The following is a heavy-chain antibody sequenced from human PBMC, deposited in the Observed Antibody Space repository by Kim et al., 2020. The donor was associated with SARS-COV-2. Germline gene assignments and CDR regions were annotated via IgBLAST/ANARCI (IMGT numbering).Heavy chain of an antibody. J-gene: IGHJ4*02. Sequence: ASVKVSCKASGYTFTSYAMNWVRQAPGQGLEWMGWINTNTGNPTYAQGFTGRFVFSLDTSVSTAYLQISSLKAEDTAVYYCARGNPVNYYDSSGYYLDWDYFDYWGQGTLVTVSS. V-gene: IGHV7-4-1*02. CDR3: ARGNPVNYYDSSGYYLDWDYFDY. D-gene: IGHD3-22*01. CDR1: GYTFTSYA. CDR2: INTNTGNP.